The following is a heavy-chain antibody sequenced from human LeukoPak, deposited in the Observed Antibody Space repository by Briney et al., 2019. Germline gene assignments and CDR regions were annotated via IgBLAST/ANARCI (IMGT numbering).Heavy chain of an antibody. J-gene: IGHJ3*02. V-gene: IGHV3-21*01. CDR2: ISSSSSYI. CDR3: ARAIRTTGRNDAFDT. CDR1: GFTFSSYS. Sequence: GGSLRLSCAASGFTFSSYSMNWIRQAPGKGLEWVSSISSSSSYIYYADSVKGRFTISRDNAKNSLYLQMNSLRAEDTAVYYCARAIRTTGRNDAFDTWGQGTMVTVSS. D-gene: IGHD1-1*01.